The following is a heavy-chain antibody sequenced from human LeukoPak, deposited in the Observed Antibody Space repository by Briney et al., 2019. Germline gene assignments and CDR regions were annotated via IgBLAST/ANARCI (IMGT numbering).Heavy chain of an antibody. CDR2: IKEDGSEK. CDR3: ARDEIRRTFDY. D-gene: IGHD3-10*01. V-gene: IGHV3-7*03. Sequence: GGSLRLSCAVSGFTSSSYWMSWVRQAPGKGPEWVANIKEDGSEKYYVDSMKGRFTISRDNAKNSLYLQINSLRAEDTAVYYCARDEIRRTFDYWGQGALVTVSS. CDR1: GFTSSSYW. J-gene: IGHJ4*02.